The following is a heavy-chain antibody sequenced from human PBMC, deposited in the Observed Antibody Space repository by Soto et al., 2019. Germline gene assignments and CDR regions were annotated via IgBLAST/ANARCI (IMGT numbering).Heavy chain of an antibody. CDR3: ATQDFRGPTGTT. J-gene: IGHJ4*02. CDR1: GFTFSSYA. CDR2: ISAGGDRT. V-gene: IGHV3-23*01. D-gene: IGHD1-1*01. Sequence: EVQLLESGGGLVQPGGSLRLACAASGFTFSSYAMGWVRQAPVKGLEWVSLISAGGDRTYYANSMKGRFTISRDNSKNTLYLQMNSLRADDTAVYYCATQDFRGPTGTTWGQGTLVTVPS.